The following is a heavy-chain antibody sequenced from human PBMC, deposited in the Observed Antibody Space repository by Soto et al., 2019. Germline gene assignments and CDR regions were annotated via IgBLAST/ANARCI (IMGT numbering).Heavy chain of an antibody. V-gene: IGHV3-30-3*01. D-gene: IGHD3-3*01. CDR1: GFTFSSYT. CDR3: ARGPYDFWSGYIADAFDV. J-gene: IGHJ3*01. Sequence: QVQLVESGGSVVQPGRSLRLSCAASGFTFSSYTLHWVRQAPGKGLEWVALISYDGSNKYYADSVKGRFTISRDNFKNTLYLQMNRLRPEDTALFYCARGPYDFWSGYIADAFDVWGQGTMVTVYS. CDR2: ISYDGSNK.